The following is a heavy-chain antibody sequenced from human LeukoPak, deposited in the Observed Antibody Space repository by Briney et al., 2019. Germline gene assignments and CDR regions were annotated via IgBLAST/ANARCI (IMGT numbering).Heavy chain of an antibody. Sequence: GGSLRLSCVASGFTLSSYWMSWVRQAPGKGLEWVANIREDGNEKYYVDSVKGRFTISRDNAKNSLWLQMNSLRAEDAAVYYCVRGNDYGGPHYWGQGTLVTVSS. CDR1: GFTLSSYW. CDR3: VRGNDYGGPHY. V-gene: IGHV3-7*01. CDR2: IREDGNEK. J-gene: IGHJ4*02. D-gene: IGHD4-23*01.